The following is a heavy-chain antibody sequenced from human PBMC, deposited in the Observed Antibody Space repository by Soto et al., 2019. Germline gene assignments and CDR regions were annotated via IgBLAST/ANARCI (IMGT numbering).Heavy chain of an antibody. D-gene: IGHD6-13*01. CDR3: ATTYSSSWANWFDP. J-gene: IGHJ5*02. Sequence: ASVKVSCKASGGTFSSYTIGWVRQAPGQRLEWMGRINAGNGNTNYSQKFQGRVTITRDTSASTAYMELSSLRSEDTAVYYCATTYSSSWANWFDPWGQGTLVTVSS. V-gene: IGHV1-3*01. CDR2: INAGNGNT. CDR1: GGTFSSYT.